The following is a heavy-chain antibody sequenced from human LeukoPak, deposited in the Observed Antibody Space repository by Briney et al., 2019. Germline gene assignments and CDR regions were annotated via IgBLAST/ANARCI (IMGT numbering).Heavy chain of an antibody. D-gene: IGHD2-2*01. J-gene: IGHJ6*03. CDR2: INKLGSTI. Sequence: GGSLRLSCAASGFTFGNFEMTWVRQAPGEGLEWVSYINKLGSTIYYAESVKGRFTMSRDNAKNSLYLQVSSLRAEDTAVYYCARDPRYPHYYYMDVWGNGTTVTVSS. V-gene: IGHV3-48*03. CDR1: GFTFGNFE. CDR3: ARDPRYPHYYYMDV.